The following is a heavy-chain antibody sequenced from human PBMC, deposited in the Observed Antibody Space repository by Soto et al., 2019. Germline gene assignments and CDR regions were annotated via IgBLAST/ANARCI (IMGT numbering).Heavy chain of an antibody. J-gene: IGHJ5*01. CDR2: VYYTGST. CDR3: AREDDKGVIDS. D-gene: IGHD3-10*01. V-gene: IGHV4-31*03. CDR1: GGSIKTGGHY. Sequence: QVHLQESGPGPVKPSQTLSLTCTVSGGSIKTGGHYWSWIRQHPGKGLEWIGYVYYTGSTHYNPSLESRIIISMDTSKNQFSLKLNSVTAADTAVYYCAREDDKGVIDSWGQGTLVTVSS.